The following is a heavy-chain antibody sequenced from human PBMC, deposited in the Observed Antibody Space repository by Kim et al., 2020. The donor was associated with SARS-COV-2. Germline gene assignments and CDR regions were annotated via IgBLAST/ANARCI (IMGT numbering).Heavy chain of an antibody. Sequence: YTTEYAAAAKGNFTIPRDDSTNALYLQMTSLKTEDTAVYYCASIYYNGRDYWGQGTLVTVSS. V-gene: IGHV3-72*01. D-gene: IGHD3-10*01. CDR2: YTT. J-gene: IGHJ4*02. CDR3: ASIYYNGRDY.